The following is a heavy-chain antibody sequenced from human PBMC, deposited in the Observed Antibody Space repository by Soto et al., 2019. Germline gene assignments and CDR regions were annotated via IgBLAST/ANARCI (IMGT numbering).Heavy chain of an antibody. D-gene: IGHD3-22*01. CDR2: IYYAGTT. J-gene: IGHJ4*02. CDR3: ARLGGYYQALDS. CDR1: GGSINNYY. V-gene: IGHV4-59*08. Sequence: QVQLQESGPGLVKPSETLLLTCTVSGGSINNYYWSWIRQPPGKGLEFIGYIYYAGTTTYNPSLQSRVTISLDTSKNQFSLKLSSVTAADTAVYYCARLGGYYQALDSWGQGTLLTVSS.